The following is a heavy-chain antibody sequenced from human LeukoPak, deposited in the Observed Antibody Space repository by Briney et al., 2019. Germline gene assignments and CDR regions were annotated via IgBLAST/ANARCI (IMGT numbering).Heavy chain of an antibody. CDR3: VKDLYKGDTSTWYYFDY. CDR1: GFTFSSHG. D-gene: IGHD6-13*01. J-gene: IGHJ4*02. CDR2: VWFDGTNK. V-gene: IGHV3-30*02. Sequence: GGSLILSCAASGFTFSSHGMHWVRQAPGKGLEWVAHVWFDGTNKYYADSVKGRFTISRDNSKNTVSLQMSSLRPEDTAVYYCVKDLYKGDTSTWYYFDYWGQGTLVTVSS.